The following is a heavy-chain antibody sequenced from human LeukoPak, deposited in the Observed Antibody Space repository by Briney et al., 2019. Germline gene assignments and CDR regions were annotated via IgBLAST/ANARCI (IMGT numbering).Heavy chain of an antibody. D-gene: IGHD2-15*01. J-gene: IGHJ4*02. V-gene: IGHV3-30*18. CDR1: GFTFRSYG. CDR3: AKEGLGYCSGGSCWSDYFDY. CDR2: ISYDGSNK. Sequence: PGGSLRLSFAASGFTFRSYGMHRVRPAPGKGLEWGAVISYDGSNKYYADSVKGRFTISRDNSKNTLYLQMNSLRAEDTAVYYCAKEGLGYCSGGSCWSDYFDYWGQGTLVTVSS.